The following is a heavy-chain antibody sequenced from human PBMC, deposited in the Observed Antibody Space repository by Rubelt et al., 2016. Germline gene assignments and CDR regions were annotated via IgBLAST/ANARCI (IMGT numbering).Heavy chain of an antibody. Sequence: GSGGGLVQPGGYLRLSCTASGFTFSSNAMYWVRQAPGKGMEWVSSISGSGGSTYYADSVKGRFTISRDNSKNTMYLQMNSLRADETAGYYCARPLYGSSWGLWGQGTLVTVST. D-gene: IGHD6-6*01. CDR1: GFTFSSNA. V-gene: IGHV3-23*01. CDR2: ISGSGGST. CDR3: ARPLYGSSWGL. J-gene: IGHJ4*02.